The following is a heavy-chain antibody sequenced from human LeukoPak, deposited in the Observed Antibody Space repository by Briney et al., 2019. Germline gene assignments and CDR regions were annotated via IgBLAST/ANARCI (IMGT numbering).Heavy chain of an antibody. Sequence: QPGGSLRLSCAASGFTFSGYWMHWVRQAPGKGLVWVSRIKNDGSSTSYADSVKGRFAISRDNAKNTLYLQMNSLRAEDTAVYYCAREYIAASVANWGQGTLVTVSS. V-gene: IGHV3-74*01. CDR3: AREYIAASVAN. D-gene: IGHD6-13*01. J-gene: IGHJ4*02. CDR1: GFTFSGYW. CDR2: IKNDGSST.